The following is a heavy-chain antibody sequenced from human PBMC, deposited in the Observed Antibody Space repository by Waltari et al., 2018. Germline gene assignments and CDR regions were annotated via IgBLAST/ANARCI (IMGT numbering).Heavy chain of an antibody. J-gene: IGHJ6*02. V-gene: IGHV4-38-2*01. Sequence: QVQLQESGPGLVKPSETLSLTCAVSGYSISSGYYWGWIRQPPGQGLEWIGSIYHSGSTYYNPSLKSRVTISVDTSKNQFSLKLSSVTAADTAVYYCASSIAVAGTLYYYYYYGMDVWGQGTTVTVSS. D-gene: IGHD6-19*01. CDR2: IYHSGST. CDR3: ASSIAVAGTLYYYYYYGMDV. CDR1: GYSISSGYY.